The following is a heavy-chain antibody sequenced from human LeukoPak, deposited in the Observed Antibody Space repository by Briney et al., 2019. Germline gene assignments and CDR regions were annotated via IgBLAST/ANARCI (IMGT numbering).Heavy chain of an antibody. CDR2: ISSSTSTI. D-gene: IGHD3-3*01. CDR1: GFTFSSYS. V-gene: IGHV3-48*01. J-gene: IGHJ3*02. Sequence: GGSLRLSCAASGFTFSSYSMNWVRQAPGKGLEWVSYISSSTSTIYYADSVKGRFTISRDNAKNSLSLQMNSLRAEDTAVFFCARSLRNAFDIWGQGTMVTVSS. CDR3: ARSLRNAFDI.